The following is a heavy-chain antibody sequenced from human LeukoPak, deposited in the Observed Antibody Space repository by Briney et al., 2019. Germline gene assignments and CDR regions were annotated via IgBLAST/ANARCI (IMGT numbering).Heavy chain of an antibody. CDR2: ITTYNGNT. D-gene: IGHD3-3*02. J-gene: IGHJ4*02. Sequence: GASVKVSCKASGYTFTGYGISWVRQAPGQGLEWMGWITTYNGNTNFAQKVQGRVTMTTDTSTSTAYMEQRSLRSDDTAVYYCARCILATCRYLPSFDFWGQGTLVTVSS. V-gene: IGHV1-18*01. CDR1: GYTFTGYG. CDR3: ARCILATCRYLPSFDF.